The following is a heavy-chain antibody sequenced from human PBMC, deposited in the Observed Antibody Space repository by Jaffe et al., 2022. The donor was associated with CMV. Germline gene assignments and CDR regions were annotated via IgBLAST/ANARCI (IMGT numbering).Heavy chain of an antibody. CDR1: GYTFINYG. Sequence: QVQLVQSGPEVKKPGASVKVSCKASGYTFINYGINWVRQTPEQGLEWMGWISPYNGKTHYAQKFQDRFTMTTDASTSTAFMELRSLRSDDTAVYYCARGIWVGQARGGYLDFWGQGTLVTVSS. V-gene: IGHV1-18*01. CDR2: ISPYNGKT. CDR3: ARGIWVGQARGGYLDF. J-gene: IGHJ4*02. D-gene: IGHD2-15*01.